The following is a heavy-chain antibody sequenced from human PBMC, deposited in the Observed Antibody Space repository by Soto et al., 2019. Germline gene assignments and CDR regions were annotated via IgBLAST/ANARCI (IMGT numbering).Heavy chain of an antibody. Sequence: PGGSLRLSCAASGFTFSSYSMNWVRQAPGKGLEWVSSISSSSSYIYYADSVKGRFTISRDNAKNSLYLQMNSLRAEDTAVYYCARDTRYCSSTNCYLVYWGQGTLVTVSS. CDR2: ISSSSSYI. CDR1: GFTFSSYS. V-gene: IGHV3-21*01. CDR3: ARDTRYCSSTNCYLVY. J-gene: IGHJ4*02. D-gene: IGHD2-2*01.